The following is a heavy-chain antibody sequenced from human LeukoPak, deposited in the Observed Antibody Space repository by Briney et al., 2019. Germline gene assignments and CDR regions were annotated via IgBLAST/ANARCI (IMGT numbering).Heavy chain of an antibody. CDR2: IKADGSVK. Sequence: GGSLRLSCAASEFTFSTIWMSWVRQAPGQGLEWVANIKADGSVKHYVDSMEGRFSISRDNARSSLYLQMNSLRAEDTAVYYCVSDSDYQRNSGGRYAHYDALDIWGHGTMVTVSS. J-gene: IGHJ3*02. D-gene: IGHD2-21*01. CDR1: EFTFSTIW. V-gene: IGHV3-7*01. CDR3: VSDSDYQRNSGGRYAHYDALDI.